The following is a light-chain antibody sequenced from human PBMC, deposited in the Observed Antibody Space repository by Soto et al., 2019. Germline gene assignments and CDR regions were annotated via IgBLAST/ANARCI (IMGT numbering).Light chain of an antibody. Sequence: AIQMTQSPPSLSASVGDRVTITCRASQGIGNDLGWYQQRPGKAPKLLIYGASILQSGVPSRFSGSGSGSDFTLTISSLQPEDFATYSCRQDYTYPFPFGPGTKLDI. V-gene: IGKV1-6*01. CDR1: QGIGND. CDR2: GAS. CDR3: RQDYTYPFP. J-gene: IGKJ3*01.